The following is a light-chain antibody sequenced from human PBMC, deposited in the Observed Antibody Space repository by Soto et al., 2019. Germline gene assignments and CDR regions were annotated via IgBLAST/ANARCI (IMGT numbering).Light chain of an antibody. Sequence: EIVLTQSPGTLSSFPGERATLSCRASQTVNSRLAWYQHKPGQAPRLLIYLTSNRATGIPARFSGSGSGTDFTLTISSLEPEDFAVYYCQQRSNWPITFGQGTRLEIK. J-gene: IGKJ5*01. CDR1: QTVNSR. CDR2: LTS. CDR3: QQRSNWPIT. V-gene: IGKV3-11*01.